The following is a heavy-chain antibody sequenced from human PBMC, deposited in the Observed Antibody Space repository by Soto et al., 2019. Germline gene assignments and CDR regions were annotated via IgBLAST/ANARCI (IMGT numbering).Heavy chain of an antibody. CDR2: ISGDGSQI. V-gene: IGHV3-23*01. CDR1: EFTFSNYP. Sequence: EVQLLDSGGGLVQPGGSLRLSCAASEFTFSNYPMTWVRQTPGEGLDWVATISGDGSQIYYADSVKGRFTISRDNSKNTLYLQMNSLRVEDTAIYYCAREIPTIGPHVDYWGQGTLVTVSS. J-gene: IGHJ4*02. CDR3: AREIPTIGPHVDY. D-gene: IGHD2-2*01.